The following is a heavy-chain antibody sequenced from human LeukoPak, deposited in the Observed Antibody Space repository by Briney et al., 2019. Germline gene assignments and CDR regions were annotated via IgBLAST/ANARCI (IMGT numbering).Heavy chain of an antibody. Sequence: PGGSLRLSCAASGFTFSSYSMNWVRQAPGKGLEWVSSISSSSSYIYYADSVKGRFTISRDNAKNTLYLQMNSLRAEDTAVYYCARDSTGWYYHYWGQGTLVTVSS. J-gene: IGHJ4*02. CDR2: ISSSSSYI. V-gene: IGHV3-21*01. CDR3: ARDSTGWYYHY. D-gene: IGHD6-19*01. CDR1: GFTFSSYS.